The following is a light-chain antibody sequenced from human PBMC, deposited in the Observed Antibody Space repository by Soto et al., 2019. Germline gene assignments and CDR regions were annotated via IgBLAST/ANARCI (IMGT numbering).Light chain of an antibody. Sequence: IHTTQTSSSRSASVRPRGTLAWRASHNVRCYLNWYQQKPGEAPKLLIYAASSLQSGIPSRFSGSGSETDFTLTISSLQPEDFATYYCQQSYNTPWTFGQGTKVDI. CDR1: HNVRCY. CDR3: QQSYNTPWT. CDR2: AAS. J-gene: IGKJ1*01. V-gene: IGKV1-39*01.